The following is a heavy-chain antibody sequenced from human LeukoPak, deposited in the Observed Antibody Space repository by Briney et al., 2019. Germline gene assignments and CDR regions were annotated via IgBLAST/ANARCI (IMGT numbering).Heavy chain of an antibody. CDR2: ISGSGGST. CDR3: AHITMEGAIFGVVPTEVDY. J-gene: IGHJ4*02. V-gene: IGHV3-23*01. CDR1: GFTFSSYA. D-gene: IGHD3-3*01. Sequence: GGSLRLSCAASGFTFSSYAMSWVRQAPGKGLEWVSAISGSGGSTYYADSVKGRFTISRDNSKNTLYLQMNSLRAEDTAVYYCAHITMEGAIFGVVPTEVDYWGQGTLVTVSS.